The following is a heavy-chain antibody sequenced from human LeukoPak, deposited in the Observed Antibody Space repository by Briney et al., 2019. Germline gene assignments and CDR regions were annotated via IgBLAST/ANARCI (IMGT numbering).Heavy chain of an antibody. CDR3: AKSPSGRSRISRFDY. CDR2: ISHDGSNK. J-gene: IGHJ4*02. Sequence: GGSLRLSCAASGFTFSSYGMHWVRQAPGKGLEWVAVISHDGSNKYYADSVNGRFTISRDNSKNTLSLQMNSLRAEDTAMYYCAKSPSGRSRISRFDYWGQGILVTVSS. CDR1: GFTFSSYG. D-gene: IGHD1-26*01. V-gene: IGHV3-30*18.